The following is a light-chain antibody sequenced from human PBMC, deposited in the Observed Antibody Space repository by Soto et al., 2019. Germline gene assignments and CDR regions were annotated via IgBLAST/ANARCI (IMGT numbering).Light chain of an antibody. J-gene: IGKJ1*01. CDR2: GAS. CDR3: QQYGSSSWT. V-gene: IGKV3-20*01. Sequence: EVVLTQSPATLSLSPGERATLSCRTSQSVSNYLAWYQQKPGQAPRLLIYGASSRATGIPDRFGGSGSGTDATLTINRLEPEDFAVYYCQQYGSSSWTFGQGTRWIS. CDR1: QSVSNY.